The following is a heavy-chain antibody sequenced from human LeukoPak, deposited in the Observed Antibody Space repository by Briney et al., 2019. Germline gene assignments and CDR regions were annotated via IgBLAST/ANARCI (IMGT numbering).Heavy chain of an antibody. CDR3: ASRHDYGSIRFDS. CDR2: IHYSGST. J-gene: IGHJ4*02. Sequence: PSETLSLTCTVSGGSISSSIYYWGWIRQPPGKGLECIGSIHYSGSTYYNPSLNSRVTISVDTSKNQFSLKLSSVTAADTAVYYCASRHDYGSIRFDSWGQGILVTVSS. D-gene: IGHD4-17*01. CDR1: GGSISSSIYY. V-gene: IGHV4-39*01.